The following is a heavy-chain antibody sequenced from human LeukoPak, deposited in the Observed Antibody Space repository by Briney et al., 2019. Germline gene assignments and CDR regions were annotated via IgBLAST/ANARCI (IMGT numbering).Heavy chain of an antibody. J-gene: IGHJ4*02. V-gene: IGHV3-7*01. CDR2: IKQDGSGK. CDR1: GFTFSNYW. CDR3: ARDRFVYTH. D-gene: IGHD2-2*02. Sequence: GGSLRLSCAASGFTFSNYWMTWVRQAPGKGLEWVANIKQDGSGKYYVDSVKGRITISRDNAKNSLYLQMNSLRAEDTAVYYCARDRFVYTHWGQGTLVAVSS.